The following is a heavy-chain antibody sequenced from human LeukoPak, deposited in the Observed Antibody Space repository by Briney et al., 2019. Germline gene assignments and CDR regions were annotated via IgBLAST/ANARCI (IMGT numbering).Heavy chain of an antibody. CDR2: ISAYNGNT. D-gene: IGHD4-23*01. Sequence: ASVKVSCKASGGTFSSYAISWVRQAPGQGLEWMGWISAYNGNTNYAQKLQGRVTMTTDTSTSTAYMELRSLRSDDTAVYYCARAVVTSPRSAFDIWGQGTMVTVSS. CDR3: ARAVVTSPRSAFDI. CDR1: GGTFSSYA. J-gene: IGHJ3*02. V-gene: IGHV1-18*01.